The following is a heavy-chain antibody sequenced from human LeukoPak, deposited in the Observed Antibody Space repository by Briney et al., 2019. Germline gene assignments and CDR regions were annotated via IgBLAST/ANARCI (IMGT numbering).Heavy chain of an antibody. J-gene: IGHJ6*04. V-gene: IGHV3-48*03. CDR3: ARASITMVRGEDYGMDV. Sequence: PGGSLRLSCAASGFTFSSYEMNWVRQAPGKGLEWVSYISSSGSTIYYADSVKGRFTISRDKAKNSLYLQMNSLRAEDTAVYYCARASITMVRGEDYGMDVWGKGTTVTVSS. CDR2: ISSSGSTI. CDR1: GFTFSSYE. D-gene: IGHD3-10*01.